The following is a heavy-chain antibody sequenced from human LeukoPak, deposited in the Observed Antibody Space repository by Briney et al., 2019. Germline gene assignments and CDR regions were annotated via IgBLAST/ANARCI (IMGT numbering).Heavy chain of an antibody. V-gene: IGHV4-38-2*01. CDR2: IYHSGST. CDR1: GYSISSGYY. J-gene: IGHJ5*01. Sequence: MPSETLSLTCAVSGYSISSGYYWGWIRQPPGKGLEWIGSIYHSGSTYYNPSLKSRVTISVDTSKNQFSLKLSSVTAADAAVYYCARVAQNYYGSGSYYNGFQNWFDYWGQGTLVTVSS. D-gene: IGHD3-10*01. CDR3: ARVAQNYYGSGSYYNGFQNWFDY.